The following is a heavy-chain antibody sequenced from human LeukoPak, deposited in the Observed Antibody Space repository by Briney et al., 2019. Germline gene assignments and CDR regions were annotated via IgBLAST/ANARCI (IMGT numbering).Heavy chain of an antibody. J-gene: IGHJ4*02. CDR1: GFTFSNYW. V-gene: IGHV3-74*01. Sequence: SGGSLRLSCAASGFTFSNYWMHWVRQAPGEALMWVSRIKSDGSSTTYADSVKGRFTISRDNSKNTLYLQMNSLRAEDTAVYYCTSAMAYYWGQGTLVTVSS. CDR3: TSAMAYY. CDR2: IKSDGSST. D-gene: IGHD5-18*01.